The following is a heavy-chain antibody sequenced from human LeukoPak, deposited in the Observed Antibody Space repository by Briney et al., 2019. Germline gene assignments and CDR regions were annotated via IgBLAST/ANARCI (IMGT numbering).Heavy chain of an antibody. J-gene: IGHJ4*02. CDR3: AAIGYCSSTSCYGDYFDY. CDR1: GFTFSSYS. Sequence: GGSLRLSCAASGFTFSSYSMNWVRQAPGKGLEWVSYISSSSSTIYYADSVKGRFTISRDNAKNSLYLQMNSLRAEDTAVYYCAAIGYCSSTSCYGDYFDYWGQGTLVTVSS. D-gene: IGHD2-2*01. CDR2: ISSSSSTI. V-gene: IGHV3-48*01.